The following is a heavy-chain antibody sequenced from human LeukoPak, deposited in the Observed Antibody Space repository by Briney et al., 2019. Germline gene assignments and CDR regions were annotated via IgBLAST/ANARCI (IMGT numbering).Heavy chain of an antibody. D-gene: IGHD3-16*01. CDR3: AKDMKDAFDI. J-gene: IGHJ3*02. V-gene: IGHV1-18*04. CDR2: ISAYNGNT. Sequence: GASVKVSCKASGYTFTSYGISWVRQAPGPGLEWMGLISAYNGNTNYAQKLQGRVTMTTDTSTSTAYMELRSLRSGDTAVYYCAKDMKDAFDIWGQGTMVTVSS. CDR1: GYTFTSYG.